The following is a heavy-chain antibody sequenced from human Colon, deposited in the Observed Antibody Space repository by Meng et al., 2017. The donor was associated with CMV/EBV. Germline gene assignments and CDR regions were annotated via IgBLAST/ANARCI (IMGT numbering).Heavy chain of an antibody. D-gene: IGHD3-16*02. CDR3: ARPTSPSYSDIVLV. Sequence: GESLKISCAASGFTFSNYWMHWVRQVPGKGLVWVARINSDGSTLTYADSVRGRFTVSRDNTKNTLYLQMTNLRGEDTALYYCARPTSPSYSDIVLVWGQGTLVTVSS. V-gene: IGHV3-74*03. CDR2: INSDGSTL. CDR1: GFTFSNYW. J-gene: IGHJ1*01.